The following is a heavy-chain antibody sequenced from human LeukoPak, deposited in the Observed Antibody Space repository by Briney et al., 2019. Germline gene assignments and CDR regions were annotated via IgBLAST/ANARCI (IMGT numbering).Heavy chain of an antibody. Sequence: ASVPVSCKASVYTFNSYVISWVRQAPGQGLEGMGWISAYNGNTHYAQKLQGRATMTTDTSTSKAYMELRSLRSDDTAVYYCARVSSVAGTRYDAFDIRGQGTMVTVSS. V-gene: IGHV1-18*01. J-gene: IGHJ3*02. CDR2: ISAYNGNT. CDR3: ARVSSVAGTRYDAFDI. CDR1: VYTFNSYV. D-gene: IGHD6-19*01.